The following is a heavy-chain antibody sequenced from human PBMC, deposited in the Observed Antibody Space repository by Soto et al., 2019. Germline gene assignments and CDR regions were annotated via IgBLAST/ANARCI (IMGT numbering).Heavy chain of an antibody. CDR1: GFTFSSYA. Sequence: EVQLLDSGGGLVQPGGSLRLSCAASGFTFSSYAMSWVRQAPGKGLEWVSAISGSGGSTYYADYVKGRFTISRDNSKNTLYLQMNSLRAEDTAVYYCWGVVVVAAATHNWFDPWGKGTLVTVSS. CDR3: WGVVVVAAATHNWFDP. J-gene: IGHJ5*02. V-gene: IGHV3-23*01. D-gene: IGHD2-2*01. CDR2: ISGSGGST.